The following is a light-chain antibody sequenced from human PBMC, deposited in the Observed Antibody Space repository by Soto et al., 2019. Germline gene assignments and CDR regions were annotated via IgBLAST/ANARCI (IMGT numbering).Light chain of an antibody. CDR3: QQYGSSLLFT. V-gene: IGKV3-15*01. Sequence: EIVMTQSPATLSVSPGERATLSCRASQSVSSNLAWYQQKPGQAPRLLIYGASTRATGIPARFSGSGSGTEFTLTISRLEPEDFAVYYCQQYGSSLLFTFGPGTKVDI. J-gene: IGKJ3*01. CDR2: GAS. CDR1: QSVSSN.